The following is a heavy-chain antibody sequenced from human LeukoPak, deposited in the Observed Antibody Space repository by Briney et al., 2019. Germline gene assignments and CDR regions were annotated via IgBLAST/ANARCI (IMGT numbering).Heavy chain of an antibody. CDR3: AMATDSYQFDY. Sequence: PGGSLRLSCAASGFTFTSYGMHWVRQAPGKGLEWVSATYSGGSTYYADSVKGRFTISRDNGKNSLYLQMNSLRAEDTAVYYCAMATDSYQFDYWGQGTLVTVSS. CDR1: GFTFTSYG. J-gene: IGHJ4*02. V-gene: IGHV3-NL1*01. CDR2: TYSGGST. D-gene: IGHD5-24*01.